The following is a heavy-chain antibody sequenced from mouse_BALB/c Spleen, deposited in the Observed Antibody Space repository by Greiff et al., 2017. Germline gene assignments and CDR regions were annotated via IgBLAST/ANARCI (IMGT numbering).Heavy chain of an antibody. J-gene: IGHJ3*01. V-gene: IGHV3-6*02. Sequence: EVQLVESGPGLVKPSQSLSLTCSVTGYSITSGYYWNWIRQFPGNKLEWMGYISYDGSNNYNPSLKNRISITRDTSKNQFFLKLNSVTTEDTATYYCARDHYGSSLGFAYWGQGTLVTVSA. D-gene: IGHD1-1*01. CDR2: ISYDGSN. CDR3: ARDHYGSSLGFAY. CDR1: GYSITSGYY.